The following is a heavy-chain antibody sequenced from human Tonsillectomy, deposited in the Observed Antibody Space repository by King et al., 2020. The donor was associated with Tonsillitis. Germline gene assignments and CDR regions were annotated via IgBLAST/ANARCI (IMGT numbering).Heavy chain of an antibody. V-gene: IGHV4-4*02. Sequence: VQLQESGPGLVKPSGTLSLTCAVSGGSISSSNWWSWVRQPPGKGLEWIGEIYHRGSTNYNPSLESRVAISVDKSKNHLALKLSSVTAADTAVYYCAIDRRDGHCDSRSCYDAWYFDLWGRGTLVTVSS. CDR3: AIDRRDGHCDSRSCYDAWYFDL. CDR2: IYHRGST. J-gene: IGHJ2*01. D-gene: IGHD2-2*01. CDR1: GGSISSSNW.